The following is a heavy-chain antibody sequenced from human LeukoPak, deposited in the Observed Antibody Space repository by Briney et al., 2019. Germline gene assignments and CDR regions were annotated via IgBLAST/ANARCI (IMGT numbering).Heavy chain of an antibody. D-gene: IGHD3-10*01. J-gene: IGHJ4*02. CDR1: GGSISSSSYY. Sequence: PSETLSLTCTVSGGSISSSSYYWGWIRQPPGKGLEWIGSIYYSGSTYYNPSLKSRVTISVDTSKNQFSLKLSSVTAADTAVYYCASLKNLWFGELLYDYWGQGTLVTVSS. CDR2: IYYSGST. V-gene: IGHV4-39*07. CDR3: ASLKNLWFGELLYDY.